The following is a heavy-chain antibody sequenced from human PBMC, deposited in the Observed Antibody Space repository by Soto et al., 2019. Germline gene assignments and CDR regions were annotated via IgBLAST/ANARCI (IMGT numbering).Heavy chain of an antibody. J-gene: IGHJ3*02. Sequence: EVQLLESGGGLAQPGGSLRLSCGVSGFSFSSYVMSWVRQAPGKGLEWVSTISGSGSSTYYADSVKGRFTISRDNSKKPLKMQINSLKAEDTAVIYCTKVSVMRLAATITRSTKIMDAFDIWGQGTMVTVSS. CDR3: TKVSVMRLAATITRSTKIMDAFDI. V-gene: IGHV3-23*01. CDR1: GFSFSSYV. D-gene: IGHD2-2*01. CDR2: ISGSGSST.